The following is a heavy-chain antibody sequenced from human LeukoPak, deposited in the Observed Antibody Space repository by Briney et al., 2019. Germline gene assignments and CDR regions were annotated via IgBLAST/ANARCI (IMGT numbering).Heavy chain of an antibody. CDR1: GFTFSNAW. CDR2: IKSKTDGGTT. V-gene: IGHV3-15*01. Sequence: QAGGSLRLSCAASGFTFSNAWMSWVRQAPGKGLEWVCRIKSKTDGGTTDYAAPVKGRFTISRDDSKNTLYLQMNSLKTEDTAVYYCTTGDYYWGQGTLVTVSS. J-gene: IGHJ4*02. CDR3: TTGDYY. D-gene: IGHD3/OR15-3a*01.